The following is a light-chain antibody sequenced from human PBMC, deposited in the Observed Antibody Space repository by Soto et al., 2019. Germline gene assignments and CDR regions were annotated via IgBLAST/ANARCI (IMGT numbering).Light chain of an antibody. CDR1: QSVNNN. CDR2: GAS. V-gene: IGKV3-15*01. CDR3: QQYNNWPLT. Sequence: EIVMTQSPATLSVSPGESATLSCRASQSVNNNLAWYQQRPGQAPRLLIYGASTRATGIPARFSGSGSGTEFSLTISSLQSEDFAVYYCQQYNNWPLTFGQGTKVEIK. J-gene: IGKJ1*01.